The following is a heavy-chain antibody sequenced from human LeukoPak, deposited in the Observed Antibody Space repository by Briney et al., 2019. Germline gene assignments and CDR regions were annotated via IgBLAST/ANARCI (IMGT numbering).Heavy chain of an antibody. CDR2: IYPGDSDT. J-gene: IGHJ6*03. Sequence: GESLKISCKGSGYSFTSYWIGWVRPMPGKGLEWMGIIYPGDSDTRYSPSFQGQVTISADKSISTAHLQWSSLKASDTAMYYCARHVGLPYYYYYMDVWGKGTTVTVSS. D-gene: IGHD1-26*01. CDR1: GYSFTSYW. CDR3: ARHVGLPYYYYYMDV. V-gene: IGHV5-51*01.